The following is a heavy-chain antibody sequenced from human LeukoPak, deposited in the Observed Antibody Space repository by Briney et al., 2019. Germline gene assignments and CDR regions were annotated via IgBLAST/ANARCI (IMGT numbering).Heavy chain of an antibody. J-gene: IGHJ4*02. CDR1: GFTFSSYS. CDR2: ISSSSSYI. V-gene: IGHV3-21*04. D-gene: IGHD2-2*01. CDR3: ASRRDQLLPFDY. Sequence: GGSLRLSCAASGFTFSSYSMNWVRQAPGKGLEWVSSISSSSSYIYYADSVKGRFTISRDNAKNSLHLQMNSLRAEDTAVYYCASRRDQLLPFDYWGQGTLVTVSS.